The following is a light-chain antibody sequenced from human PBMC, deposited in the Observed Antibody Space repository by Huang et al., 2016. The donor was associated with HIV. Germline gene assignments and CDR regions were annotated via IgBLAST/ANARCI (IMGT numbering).Light chain of an antibody. V-gene: IGKV3-15*01. CDR1: QRIRTN. CDR2: GGS. Sequence: EIVMTQSPATRSLSPGERATLSCRASQRIRTNVAWYQQNPGQAPRLLIYGGSPRASVNPDRFSCSGSGTEFTLTIYSLQAEDFAVYYCRQYQVWPPATFGQGTRVEIK. J-gene: IGKJ1*01. CDR3: RQYQVWPPAT.